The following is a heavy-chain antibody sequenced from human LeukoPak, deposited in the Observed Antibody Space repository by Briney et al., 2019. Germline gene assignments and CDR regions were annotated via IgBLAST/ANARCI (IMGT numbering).Heavy chain of an antibody. D-gene: IGHD2-15*01. CDR3: ASGSCRDAFDI. CDR1: GGSFSDYY. Sequence: SETLSLTCAVYGGSFSDYYWSWIRQPPGTGLEWIGEINHSGSTNYSPSFKSRVTISVDTSKNQFSLKLSSVTAADTAVYYCASGSCRDAFDIWGQGTMVTVSS. J-gene: IGHJ3*02. V-gene: IGHV4-34*01. CDR2: INHSGST.